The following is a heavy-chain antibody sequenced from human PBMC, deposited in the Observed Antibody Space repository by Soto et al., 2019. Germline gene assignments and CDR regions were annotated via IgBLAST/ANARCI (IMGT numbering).Heavy chain of an antibody. V-gene: IGHV4-31*03. D-gene: IGHD3-3*01. Sequence: SETLSLTCTVSGGSISNGGYYWTWIRQHPGKGLEWIGYIYYSGSTYYNPSLKSRVTISVDTSKNQFSLKLTSVTAADTAVYYRERDVTDPWSGHEGMDVWGQGTTVTVSS. J-gene: IGHJ6*02. CDR1: GGSISNGGYY. CDR3: ERDVTDPWSGHEGMDV. CDR2: IYYSGST.